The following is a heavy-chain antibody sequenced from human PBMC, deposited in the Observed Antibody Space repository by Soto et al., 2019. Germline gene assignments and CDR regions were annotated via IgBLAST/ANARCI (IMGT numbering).Heavy chain of an antibody. CDR1: GFTFDDYA. Sequence: EVQLVESGGGLVQPGRSLRLSCAASGFTFDDYAMHWVRQAPGKGLEWVSGISWNSGSIGYADSVKGRFTISRDNAKNSLYLQMNSLRAEDTALYYCAKGEAAMVTGDAFDIWGQGTMVTVSS. CDR2: ISWNSGSI. CDR3: AKGEAAMVTGDAFDI. D-gene: IGHD5-18*01. J-gene: IGHJ3*02. V-gene: IGHV3-9*01.